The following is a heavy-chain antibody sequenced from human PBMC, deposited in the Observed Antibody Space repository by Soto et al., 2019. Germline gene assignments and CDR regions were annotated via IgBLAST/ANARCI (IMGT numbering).Heavy chain of an antibody. CDR3: ARRYSSSWSFDP. CDR2: IYSGGST. CDR1: GFTVSSNY. D-gene: IGHD6-13*01. Sequence: EVQLVESGGGLVQPGGSLRLSCAASGFTVSSNYMSCVRQAPGKGLEWVSVIYSGGSTYYADSVKGRFTISRDNSKNTLYLQMNSLRAEDTAVYYCARRYSSSWSFDPWGQGTLVTVSS. J-gene: IGHJ5*02. V-gene: IGHV3-66*04.